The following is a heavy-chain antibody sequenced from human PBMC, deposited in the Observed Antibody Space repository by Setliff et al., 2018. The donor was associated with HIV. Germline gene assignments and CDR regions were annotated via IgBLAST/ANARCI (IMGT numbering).Heavy chain of an antibody. D-gene: IGHD6-19*01. CDR3: ATRLYSSFSSFDY. V-gene: IGHV1-69*05. CDR1: GGTFTNHG. CDR2: VIPMFGIT. Sequence: SVKVSCKASGGTFTNHGIGWVRQAPGRRLEWLGGVIPMFGITNDGQKFQGRVAITTDESTSTVFMELSSLTSEDTAVYYCATRLYSSFSSFDYWGQGTLVTVSS. J-gene: IGHJ4*02.